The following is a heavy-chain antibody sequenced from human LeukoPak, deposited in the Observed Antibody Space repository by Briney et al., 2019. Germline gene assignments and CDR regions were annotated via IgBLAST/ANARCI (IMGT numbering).Heavy chain of an antibody. Sequence: GGSLRLSCAASGFTFSTCSMNWVRQAPGKGLEWVSSISSGSSYIYYADSVKGRFTISRDNAKNSLYLQMNSLRAEDTAVYYCAVPLPSFYGMDVWGQGTTVTVSS. CDR3: AVPLPSFYGMDV. CDR1: GFTFSTCS. D-gene: IGHD6-6*01. J-gene: IGHJ6*02. CDR2: ISSGSSYI. V-gene: IGHV3-21*01.